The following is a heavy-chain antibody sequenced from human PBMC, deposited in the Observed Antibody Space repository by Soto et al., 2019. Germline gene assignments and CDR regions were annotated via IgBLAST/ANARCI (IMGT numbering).Heavy chain of an antibody. Sequence: QVALKESGPVLVKPTETLTLTCTVFGFSLSNVRRGVRWLRQPPGRALEWLAHIFSYDEKSYSTSLQSRLTIYKDTSKSQVVLTMTNMDPVDTATYYCARVEIRASAMDVWGQGTTVTVSS. J-gene: IGHJ6*02. V-gene: IGHV2-26*01. D-gene: IGHD3-10*01. CDR2: IFSYDEK. CDR3: ARVEIRASAMDV. CDR1: GFSLSNVRRG.